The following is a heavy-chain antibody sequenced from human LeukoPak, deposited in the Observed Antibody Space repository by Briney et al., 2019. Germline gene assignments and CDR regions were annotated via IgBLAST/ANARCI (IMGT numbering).Heavy chain of an antibody. CDR3: AKDHGSGSLYSWAEFDY. D-gene: IGHD3-10*01. J-gene: IGHJ4*02. Sequence: GGSLRLSCAASGFTFDDSAMHWVRQAPGKGLEWVSGISWNSGSIGYADSVKGRFTISRDNAKNSLYLQMNSLRAEDTALYYCAKDHGSGSLYSWAEFDYWGQGTLVTVSS. CDR2: ISWNSGSI. CDR1: GFTFDDSA. V-gene: IGHV3-9*01.